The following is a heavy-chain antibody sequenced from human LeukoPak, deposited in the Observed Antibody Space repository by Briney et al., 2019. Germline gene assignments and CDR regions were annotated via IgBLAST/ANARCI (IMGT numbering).Heavy chain of an antibody. D-gene: IGHD2-15*01. CDR1: GFTFDDYA. J-gene: IGHJ5*02. CDR2: ISWNSGSI. CDR3: AKGDSS. Sequence: GRSLRLSCAASGFTFDDYAMHWVRQAPGKGLEWVSGISWNSGSIGYADSVKGRFTISRDNAKNSLYLQMNSLRAEDTALYYCAKGDSSWGQGTLVTVSS. V-gene: IGHV3-9*01.